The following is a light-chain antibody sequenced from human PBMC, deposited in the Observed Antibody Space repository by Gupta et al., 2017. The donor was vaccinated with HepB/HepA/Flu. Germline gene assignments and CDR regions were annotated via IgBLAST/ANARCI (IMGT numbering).Light chain of an antibody. CDR1: SSDVGAYIY. CDR3: SSYTSSDTYV. J-gene: IGLJ1*01. V-gene: IGLV2-14*03. CDR2: DVT. Sequence: QSALTQPASVSGSPGQSITISCTGTSSDVGAYIYVSWYQQHPGKAPKLMIYDVTNRPSGVSNRFSGSKSGNTASLAISGLQAEDEADYYCSSYTSSDTYVFGTGTRVTVL.